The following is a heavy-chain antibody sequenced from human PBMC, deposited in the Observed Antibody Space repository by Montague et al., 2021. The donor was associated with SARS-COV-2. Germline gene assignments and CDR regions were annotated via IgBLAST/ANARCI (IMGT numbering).Heavy chain of an antibody. CDR3: AREPPYSSNLASFDY. CDR2: IYYSGST. Sequence: SETLSLTCAVSGASITRTTYYWGWIRQPPGKGLEWIGSIYYSGSTYYNPSLKSRVTMSLDTSKNQFSLNLTSATAADTAVYYCAREPPYSSNLASFDYWGQGALVSVSS. V-gene: IGHV4-39*07. D-gene: IGHD6-13*01. J-gene: IGHJ4*02. CDR1: GASITRTTYY.